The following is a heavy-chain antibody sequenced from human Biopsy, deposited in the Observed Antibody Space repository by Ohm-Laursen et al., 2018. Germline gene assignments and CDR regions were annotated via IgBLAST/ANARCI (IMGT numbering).Heavy chain of an antibody. Sequence: SDTLSLTCTVSGGSIRSDYWGWIRQSPRKGLEWIGHISGRGATNYNPSLRGRVTISVDTSKNQFSLKLSSVTAADTAVFFCARLYRLDDYWNDDPPDAFGVWGQGTMVTVSS. CDR1: GGSIRSDY. V-gene: IGHV4-59*07. J-gene: IGHJ3*01. D-gene: IGHD3-3*01. CDR2: ISGRGAT. CDR3: ARLYRLDDYWNDDPPDAFGV.